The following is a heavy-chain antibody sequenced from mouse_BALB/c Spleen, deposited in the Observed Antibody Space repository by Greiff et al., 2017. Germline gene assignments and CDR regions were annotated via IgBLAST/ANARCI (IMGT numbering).Heavy chain of an antibody. CDR1: GFTFTDYY. J-gene: IGHJ3*01. D-gene: IGHD2-14*01. Sequence: EVKLVESGGGLVQPGGSLRLSCATSGFTFTDYYMSWVRQPPGKALEWLGFIRNKANGYTTEYSASVKGRFTISRDNSQSILYLQMNTLRAEYSATYYGARDIENYRYWFAYWGQGTLVTVSA. V-gene: IGHV7-3*02. CDR3: ARDIENYRYWFAY. CDR2: IRNKANGYTT.